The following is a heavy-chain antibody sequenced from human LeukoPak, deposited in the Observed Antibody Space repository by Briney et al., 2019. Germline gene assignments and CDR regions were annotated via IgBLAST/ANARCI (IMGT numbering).Heavy chain of an antibody. D-gene: IGHD5-24*01. CDR1: GGSISSSSYY. J-gene: IGHJ6*03. CDR3: AREIEMATLYYYYYMDV. CDR2: IYTSGST. Sequence: SETLSLTCTVSGGSISSSSYYWSWIRQPAGKGLEWIGRIYTSGSTDYNPSLKSRVTISVDTSKNQFSLKLSSVTAADTAVYYCAREIEMATLYYYYYMDVWGKGTTVTISS. V-gene: IGHV4-61*02.